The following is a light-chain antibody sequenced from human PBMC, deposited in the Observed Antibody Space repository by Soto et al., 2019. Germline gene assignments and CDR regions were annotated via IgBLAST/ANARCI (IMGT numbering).Light chain of an antibody. CDR3: AAWDDSLSGPV. Sequence: QSVLTQPPSASGTPGQRVTISCSGSSSNIGDNNVYWYQQLPGTAPKLLMYKSNQRPSGVPDRFSGSKSGTSASLAISRLRSEDEADYYCAAWDDSLSGPVFGGGTKLTVL. J-gene: IGLJ3*02. CDR1: SSNIGDNN. V-gene: IGLV1-47*01. CDR2: KSN.